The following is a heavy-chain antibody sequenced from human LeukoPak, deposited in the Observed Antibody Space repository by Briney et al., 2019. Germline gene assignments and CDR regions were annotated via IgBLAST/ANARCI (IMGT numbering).Heavy chain of an antibody. CDR3: ARDPDYYGSGSYS. Sequence: GGSLRLSCAASGFTFSSYSMNWVRQAPGKGLEWVSSISSSSSYIYYADSVKGRFTISRDNAKNSLYLQMNSLRAEDTAVYYCARDPDYYGSGSYSWGQGTLVTVSS. D-gene: IGHD3-10*01. CDR2: ISSSSSYI. J-gene: IGHJ5*02. CDR1: GFTFSSYS. V-gene: IGHV3-21*01.